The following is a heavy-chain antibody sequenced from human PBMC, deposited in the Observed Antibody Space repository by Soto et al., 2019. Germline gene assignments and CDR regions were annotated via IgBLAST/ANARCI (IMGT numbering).Heavy chain of an antibody. D-gene: IGHD6-19*01. V-gene: IGHV3-30-3*01. J-gene: IGHJ4*02. CDR3: ARIRSSGWIGYFDY. CDR2: ISYDGSNK. CDR1: GFTFSSYA. Sequence: PGGSLRLSCAASGFTFSSYAMHWVRQAPGKGLEWVAVISYDGSNKYYADSVKGRFTISRDNSKNTLYLQMNSLRAEDTAVYYCARIRSSGWIGYFDYWGQGTLVTVSS.